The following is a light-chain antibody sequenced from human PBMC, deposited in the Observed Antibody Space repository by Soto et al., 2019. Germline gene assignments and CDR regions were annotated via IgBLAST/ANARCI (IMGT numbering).Light chain of an antibody. V-gene: IGKV1-5*03. J-gene: IGKJ1*01. CDR3: QQYNDYPWT. Sequence: DIQMTQSPSTLSASVGDRVIITCRASQSISSWLAWYQQKPGKAPKLLIYKASSLESGVPSRFSGSGSGTEFTLTISSLQPDDFATYYCQQYNDYPWTFGQGTKVEI. CDR1: QSISSW. CDR2: KAS.